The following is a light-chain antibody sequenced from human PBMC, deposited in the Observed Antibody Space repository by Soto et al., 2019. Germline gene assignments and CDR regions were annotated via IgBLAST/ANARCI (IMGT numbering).Light chain of an antibody. V-gene: IGLV1-40*01. J-gene: IGLJ1*01. CDR1: SYNIGAGYD. Sequence: QSVLTQQPSVYGAPGQRVTISCTGSSYNIGAGYDVHWYQQLPGTAPKLLIYANINRPSGVPDRFSGSKSGTSASLAITGLQAEDEADYYCQSYDSSLSALFGTGTKVTVL. CDR3: QSYDSSLSAL. CDR2: ANI.